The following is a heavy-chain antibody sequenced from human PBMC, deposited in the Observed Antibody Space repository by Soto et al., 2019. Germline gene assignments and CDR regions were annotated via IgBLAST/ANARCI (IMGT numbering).Heavy chain of an antibody. J-gene: IGHJ4*02. CDR3: ARGDRATVTPFDY. V-gene: IGHV4-34*01. CDR1: GGSFSGYY. Sequence: QVQLQQWGAGLLKPSETLSLTCAVYGGSFSGYYWSWIRQPPGKGLEWIGEINHSGSTNYNPSLKSRVTISVDTSKNQFSLKLSSVTAADTAVYYCARGDRATVTPFDYWGQGTLVTVSS. D-gene: IGHD4-17*01. CDR2: INHSGST.